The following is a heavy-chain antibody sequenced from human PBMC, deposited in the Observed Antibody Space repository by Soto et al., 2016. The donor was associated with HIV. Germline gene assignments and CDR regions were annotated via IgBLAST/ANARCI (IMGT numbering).Heavy chain of an antibody. V-gene: IGHV3-74*01. CDR2: INTNGKNN. CDR1: DSPPENNW. CDR3: TDSGYQSDYCSGGSCHFPEEPGH. D-gene: IGHD2-15*01. J-gene: IGHJ4*02. Sequence: EVQLVESGGGLVPPGGSRETLLQSTLDSPPENNWMQWVRQPPGKGLVWVSLINTNGKNNILRGLCEGPIHHLQRQRQEHGVLHMRDLRAEDAAIYYCTDSGYQSDYCSGGSCHFPEEPGHWGQGTLVTVSS.